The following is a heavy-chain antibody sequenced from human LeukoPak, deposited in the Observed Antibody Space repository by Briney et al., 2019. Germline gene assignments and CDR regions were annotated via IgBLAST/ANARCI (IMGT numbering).Heavy chain of an antibody. CDR1: GYTFTSYD. CDR2: MNPNSGNT. D-gene: IGHD6-13*01. V-gene: IGHV1-8*02. CDR3: ARGPYSLPFDP. Sequence: ASVTVSCKASGYTFTSYDINWVRQAPGQGLEWMGWMNPNSGNTGYAQKLQGRVTITRNTSISTAYMELSSLRSEDTAVYYCARGPYSLPFDPWGQGTLVTVSS. J-gene: IGHJ5*02.